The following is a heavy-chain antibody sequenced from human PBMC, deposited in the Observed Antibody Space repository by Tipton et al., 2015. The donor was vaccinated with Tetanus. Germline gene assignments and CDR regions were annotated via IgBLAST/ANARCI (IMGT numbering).Heavy chain of an antibody. CDR3: ARRGEARANWFDS. J-gene: IGHJ5*01. V-gene: IGHV1-18*04. CDR2: ISAYNGDT. CDR1: GYTFTGYY. D-gene: IGHD2-21*01. Sequence: QLVQSGAEVKKPGASVKVSCKASGYTFTGYYMHWVRQAPGRGLEWMGWISAYNGDTNTAQNLQGRVTMTTDTSTSTASMEVRSLTYDDTAVYYCARRGEARANWFDSWGQGTLVTVSS.